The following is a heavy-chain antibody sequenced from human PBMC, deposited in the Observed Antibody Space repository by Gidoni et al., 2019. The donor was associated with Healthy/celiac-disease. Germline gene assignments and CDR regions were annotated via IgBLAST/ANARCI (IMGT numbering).Heavy chain of an antibody. D-gene: IGHD1-7*01. J-gene: IGHJ6*02. Sequence: QMQLVQSGPEVKKPGTSVKVSCKASGFNFTTSAVQWVRQARGQRLEWIGWIVVGSGNTNYAQKFQERVTITRDMSTSTAYMELSSLRSEDTAVYYCAADSGTGTPYYYGMDVWGQGTTVTVSS. V-gene: IGHV1-58*01. CDR2: IVVGSGNT. CDR3: AADSGTGTPYYYGMDV. CDR1: GFNFTTSA.